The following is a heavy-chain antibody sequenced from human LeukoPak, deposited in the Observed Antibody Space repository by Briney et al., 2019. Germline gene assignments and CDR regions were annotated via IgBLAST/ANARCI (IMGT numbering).Heavy chain of an antibody. CDR2: INPNSGGT. CDR1: GGTFSSYA. V-gene: IGHV1-2*02. CDR3: ARESYDYVWGSQPPEYFQH. D-gene: IGHD3-16*01. Sequence: ASVKVSCKASGGTFSSYAISWVRQAPGQGLEWMGWINPNSGGTNYAQKFQGRVTMTRDTSISTAYMELSRLRSDDTAVYYCARESYDYVWGSQPPEYFQHWGQGTLVTVSS. J-gene: IGHJ1*01.